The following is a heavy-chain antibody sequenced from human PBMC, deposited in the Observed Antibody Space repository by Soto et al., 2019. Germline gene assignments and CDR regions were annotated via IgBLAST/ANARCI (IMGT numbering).Heavy chain of an antibody. J-gene: IGHJ6*02. CDR3: AREKGIAAAGRGGYYYGMDV. CDR2: IIPIFGTA. D-gene: IGHD6-13*01. Sequence: QVQLVQSGAEVKKPGSSVKVSCKASGGTFSSYAISWVRQAPGQGLEWMGGIIPIFGTANYAQKFQGRVTVPADESTSTAYRGLSSLRSEDTAVYYGAREKGIAAAGRGGYYYGMDVWGQGTTVTVSS. V-gene: IGHV1-69*12. CDR1: GGTFSSYA.